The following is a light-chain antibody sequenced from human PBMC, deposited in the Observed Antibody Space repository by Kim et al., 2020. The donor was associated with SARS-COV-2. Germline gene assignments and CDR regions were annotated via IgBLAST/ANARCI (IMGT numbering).Light chain of an antibody. CDR2: EDN. J-gene: IGLJ3*02. V-gene: IGLV6-57*04. Sequence: NFMLTQPHSVSESPGKTVTISCTRSSGSIASNYVQWYQQRPGSAPTTVIYEDNQRPSGVPDRFSGSIDSSSNSASLTISGLKTEDEADYYCQCYDSSNHAWVFGGGTQLTVL. CDR3: QCYDSSNHAWV. CDR1: SGSIASNY.